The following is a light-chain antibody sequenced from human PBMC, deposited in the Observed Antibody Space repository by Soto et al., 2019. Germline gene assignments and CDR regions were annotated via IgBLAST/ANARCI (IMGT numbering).Light chain of an antibody. CDR1: SSNIGSKT. Sequence: QSVLTQPPSASGIPGQRVTISCSGSSSNIGSKTVNWYQQLPGTAPKLLIYSNYQRPSGVPDRFSGSKSGTSASLAISGLQSEDEADYYCSAWDAGLNGYVFGTGTKVTVL. J-gene: IGLJ1*01. CDR3: SAWDAGLNGYV. CDR2: SNY. V-gene: IGLV1-44*01.